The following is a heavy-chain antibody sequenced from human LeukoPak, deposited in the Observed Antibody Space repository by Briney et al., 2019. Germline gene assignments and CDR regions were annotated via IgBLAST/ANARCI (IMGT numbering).Heavy chain of an antibody. J-gene: IGHJ4*02. V-gene: IGHV1-18*01. CDR2: ISAYNGNA. D-gene: IGHD6-13*01. CDR1: GYTFTSYG. Sequence: ASVKVSCKASGYTFTSYGISWVRQAPGQGLEWMGWISAYNGNANYAQKLQGRVTMTTDTSTSTAYMELRSLRSDDTAVYYCTRDLPYSSSWESIDYWGQGTLVTVSS. CDR3: TRDLPYSSSWESIDY.